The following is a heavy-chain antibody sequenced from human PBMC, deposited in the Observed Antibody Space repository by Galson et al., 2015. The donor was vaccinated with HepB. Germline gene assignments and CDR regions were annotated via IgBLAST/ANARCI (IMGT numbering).Heavy chain of an antibody. CDR3: AKDDGNEGIAAAGTGWFDP. V-gene: IGHV3-23*01. D-gene: IGHD6-13*01. J-gene: IGHJ5*02. CDR2: ISGSGGST. Sequence: SLRLYCAASGFTFRRYAMSWVRQAPGKGLEWVSAISGSGGSTYYADSVKGRFAISRDNSKNTLYLQMNSLRDEDTAVYYCAKDDGNEGIAAAGTGWFDPWGQGTLVTVSS. CDR1: GFTFRRYA.